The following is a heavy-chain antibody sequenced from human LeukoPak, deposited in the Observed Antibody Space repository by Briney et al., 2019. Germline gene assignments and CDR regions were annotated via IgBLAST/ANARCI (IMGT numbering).Heavy chain of an antibody. CDR3: ATTGSTGSTTPYGMDV. CDR1: GYTFTSYG. V-gene: IGHV1-18*01. D-gene: IGHD1-14*01. Sequence: ASVKVSCKASGYTFTSYGISWVRQAPGQGLEWMGWISAYNGKTNYAQKLQGRVTLTTDTSTSTAYMELRSLRSGDTAVYYCATTGSTGSTTPYGMDVWGQGTTVTVSS. J-gene: IGHJ6*02. CDR2: ISAYNGKT.